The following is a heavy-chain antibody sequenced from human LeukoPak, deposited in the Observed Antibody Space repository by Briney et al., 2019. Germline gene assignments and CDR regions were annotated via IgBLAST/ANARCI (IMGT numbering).Heavy chain of an antibody. Sequence: SETLSLTCTVSGASIFGSYWSWIRQPPGKGLEWIGYIYYTGDSNYNPSLKSRATISLDTSRSQFCLRLSSVTAAETAIYYCARHSFARPFDSWGQGALVTVSS. V-gene: IGHV4-59*08. CDR2: IYYTGDS. J-gene: IGHJ4*02. CDR1: GASIFGSY. CDR3: ARHSFARPFDS. D-gene: IGHD6-6*01.